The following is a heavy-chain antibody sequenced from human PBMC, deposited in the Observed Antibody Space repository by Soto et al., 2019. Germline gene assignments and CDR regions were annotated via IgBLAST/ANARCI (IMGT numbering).Heavy chain of an antibody. D-gene: IGHD1-26*01. CDR1: GFIFSGYW. J-gene: IGHJ3*02. Sequence: GESLKISCAASGFIFSGYWMNWVRQAPGKGLEWVANIKQDGGEKYYVDSVKGRFIISRDNARNSLYLQMSSLRAEDTAIYYCARATYYAFDIWGQGTMVTVSS. CDR2: IKQDGGEK. V-gene: IGHV3-7*01. CDR3: ARATYYAFDI.